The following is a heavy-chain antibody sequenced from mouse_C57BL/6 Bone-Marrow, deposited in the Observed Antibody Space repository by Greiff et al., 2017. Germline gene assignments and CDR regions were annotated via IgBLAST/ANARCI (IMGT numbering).Heavy chain of an antibody. V-gene: IGHV5-6*01. CDR1: GFTFSSYG. Sequence: EVKLVESGGDLVKPGGSLKLSCAASGFTFSSYGMSWVRQTPDKRLEWVATISSGGSYTYYPDSVKGRFTISRDNAKNTLYLQMSSLKSEDTAMYYCARLGSSSCAFWGQETLVTVSA. CDR2: ISSGGSYT. CDR3: ARLGSSSCAF. J-gene: IGHJ3*01. D-gene: IGHD1-1*01.